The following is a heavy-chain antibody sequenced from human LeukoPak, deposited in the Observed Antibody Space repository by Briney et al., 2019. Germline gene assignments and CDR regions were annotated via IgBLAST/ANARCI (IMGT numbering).Heavy chain of an antibody. J-gene: IGHJ4*02. Sequence: ASVKVSCKASGYTFTGYYMYWVRQAPGQGLEWMGWINPNSGGAKYAQKFQGRVAMTRDTSISTVYMELSSLRSDDTAVYYCARGNSCWYLDYWGKGTLVTVSS. CDR1: GYTFTGYY. CDR3: ARGNSCWYLDY. CDR2: INPNSGGA. V-gene: IGHV1-2*02. D-gene: IGHD6-19*01.